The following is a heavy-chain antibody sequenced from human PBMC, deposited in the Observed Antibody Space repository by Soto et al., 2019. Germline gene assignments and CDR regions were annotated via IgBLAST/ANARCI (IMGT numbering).Heavy chain of an antibody. Sequence: QITLKESGPTLVKPTQTLTLTCTFSGFSLSTSGVGVGWIRQPPGKALEWLALIYWDDDKRYSPSLKSRLTITKDTAKNQVVLTMTNMDPVDTATYYCARQYGATAIDYWGQGTLVTVSS. D-gene: IGHD4-17*01. V-gene: IGHV2-5*02. J-gene: IGHJ4*02. CDR2: IYWDDDK. CDR3: ARQYGATAIDY. CDR1: GFSLSTSGVG.